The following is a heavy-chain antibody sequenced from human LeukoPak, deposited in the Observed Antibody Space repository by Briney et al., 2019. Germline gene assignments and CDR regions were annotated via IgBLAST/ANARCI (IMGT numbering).Heavy chain of an antibody. Sequence: GGSLRLSCAASGFNFRSYSMNWVRQAPGKGLEWVSYISSLSGTIYYADSVKGRFTISRDNSKNTLYLQMNSLRAEDTAVYYCAKDRVGAILYFDSWGQGTLVTVSS. CDR2: ISSLSGTI. V-gene: IGHV3-48*01. J-gene: IGHJ4*02. CDR3: AKDRVGAILYFDS. CDR1: GFNFRSYS. D-gene: IGHD1-26*01.